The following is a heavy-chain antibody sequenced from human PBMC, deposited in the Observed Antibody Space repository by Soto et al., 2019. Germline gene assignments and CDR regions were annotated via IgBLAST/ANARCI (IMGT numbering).Heavy chain of an antibody. D-gene: IGHD3-10*01. V-gene: IGHV3-30*03. CDR1: GFTFSSYG. J-gene: IGHJ4*02. Sequence: QVQLVESGGGVVQPGRSLRLSCAASGFTFSSYGMQWVRQAPGKGLELVAVISYDGSNKYYADSVKGRFTISRDNSKNTLYLQMNSLRAEDTAVYYCARWFGAVDYWGQGTLVTVSS. CDR2: ISYDGSNK. CDR3: ARWFGAVDY.